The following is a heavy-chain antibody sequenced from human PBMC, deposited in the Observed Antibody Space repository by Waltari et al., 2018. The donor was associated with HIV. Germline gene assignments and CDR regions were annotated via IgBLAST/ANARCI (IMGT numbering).Heavy chain of an antibody. J-gene: IGHJ6*02. V-gene: IGHV3-53*01. CDR3: ARDAVVGAYSGMDV. Sequence: EVQLVESGGGLIQPGGSLRLSCAASGFTVRRNYMSWVRQAPGKGLEWVSVMYSGGSKYYADSVRGRFTISRDNSRNTLYLQMNSLRAEDTAVYYCARDAVVGAYSGMDVWGQGTTVTVSS. D-gene: IGHD2-15*01. CDR1: GFTVRRNY. CDR2: MYSGGSK.